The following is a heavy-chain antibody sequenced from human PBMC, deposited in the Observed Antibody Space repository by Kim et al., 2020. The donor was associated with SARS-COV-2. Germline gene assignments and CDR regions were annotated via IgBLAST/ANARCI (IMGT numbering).Heavy chain of an antibody. CDR2: ISAGNGNT. CDR1: GYTFTNYA. D-gene: IGHD3-22*01. J-gene: IGHJ4*02. CDR3: ARYDTSGYYTPFDY. Sequence: ASVKVSCKSSGYTFTNYAIHWVRQAPGQRLEWMGWISAGNGNTKYSQQFQGRVSITRDTPASTAYMELSSLRSEDTAVYYCARYDTSGYYTPFDYLGQGT. V-gene: IGHV1-3*01.